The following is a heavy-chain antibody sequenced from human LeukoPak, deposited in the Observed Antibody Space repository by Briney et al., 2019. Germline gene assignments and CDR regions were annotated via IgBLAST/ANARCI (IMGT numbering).Heavy chain of an antibody. CDR3: ARATGTWGHDGFDI. CDR2: ISGSSSNT. D-gene: IGHD3-16*01. V-gene: IGHV1-18*04. Sequence: GASVNVSCKAYGYTFMSHGISWVRQAPGQRLEWMGWISGSSSNTNYAQRLQGRFTMTTDTSTTTAYMELRSLRSDDTAVYYCARATGTWGHDGFDIWGQGTMVTVSS. CDR1: GYTFMSHG. J-gene: IGHJ3*02.